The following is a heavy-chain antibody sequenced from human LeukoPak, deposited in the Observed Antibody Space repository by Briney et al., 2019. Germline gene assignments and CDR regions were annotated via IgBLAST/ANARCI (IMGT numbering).Heavy chain of an antibody. D-gene: IGHD3-10*01. CDR2: MNPDSGNT. Sequence: ASVKVSCKASGYTFTSYDINWVRQATGQGLEWMGWMNPDSGNTGYAQKFQGRVTMTRNTSISTAYMELSSLRSEDTAVYYCARGWYGSGSYGFDYWGQGTLVTVSS. V-gene: IGHV1-8*01. J-gene: IGHJ4*02. CDR1: GYTFTSYD. CDR3: ARGWYGSGSYGFDY.